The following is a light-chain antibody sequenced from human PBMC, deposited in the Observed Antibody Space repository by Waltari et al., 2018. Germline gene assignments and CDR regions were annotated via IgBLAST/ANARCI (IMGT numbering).Light chain of an antibody. CDR2: DAS. CDR3: QQRVT. Sequence: EIVLTQSPATLSLSPGERATLSSRTSQSSSYLAWYQHKPGQAPRLLICDASNRATGIPARFSGSGSGTDFTLTISSLEPEDFAVYYCQQRVTFGPGTKVD. V-gene: IGKV3-11*01. CDR1: QSSSY. J-gene: IGKJ3*01.